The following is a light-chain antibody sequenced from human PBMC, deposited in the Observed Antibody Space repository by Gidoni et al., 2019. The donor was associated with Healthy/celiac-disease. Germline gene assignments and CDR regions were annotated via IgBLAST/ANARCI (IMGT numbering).Light chain of an antibody. Sequence: DIQMTQSPSSLSASVGDSVTITCRASQSISSYLNWYQQKPGKAPKLLISAASSLQSGVPSRFSGSGSGTDFTLTISSLQPEDFATYYCQQSYSTPGTFGGGTKVEIK. J-gene: IGKJ4*01. CDR1: QSISSY. CDR2: AAS. CDR3: QQSYSTPGT. V-gene: IGKV1-39*01.